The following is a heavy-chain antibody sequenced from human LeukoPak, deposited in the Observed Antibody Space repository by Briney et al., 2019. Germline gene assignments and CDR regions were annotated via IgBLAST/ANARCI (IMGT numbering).Heavy chain of an antibody. D-gene: IGHD1-26*01. J-gene: IGHJ4*02. CDR3: ARLTVGATPFDY. CDR2: IYASGST. V-gene: IGHV4-59*08. CDR1: GGSFCIFY. Sequence: PSETLSLPCTVSGGSFCIFYWSWFRPPPGKGVEWIGYIYASGSTKYSPSLKSKVTISIDTSKNQFSLELTSVTAADTAVYYCARLTVGATPFDYWGQGTVVTVSS.